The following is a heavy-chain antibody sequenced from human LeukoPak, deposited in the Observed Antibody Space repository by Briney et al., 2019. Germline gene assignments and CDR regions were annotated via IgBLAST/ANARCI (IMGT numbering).Heavy chain of an antibody. Sequence: GGPLRLSCAASGFTFSSYSMNWVRQAPGKGLEGVSYISSSSSTIYYADSVKGRFTISRDNAKNSLYLQMNSLRAEDTAVYYCAREGICDFWSGPMDVWGQGTTVTVSS. D-gene: IGHD3-3*01. V-gene: IGHV3-48*01. CDR2: ISSSSSTI. CDR1: GFTFSSYS. CDR3: AREGICDFWSGPMDV. J-gene: IGHJ6*02.